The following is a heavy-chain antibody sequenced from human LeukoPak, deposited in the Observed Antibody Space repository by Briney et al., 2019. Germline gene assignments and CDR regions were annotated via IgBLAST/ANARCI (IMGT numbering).Heavy chain of an antibody. CDR1: GYSFTSSW. CDR2: IYPGDSDS. V-gene: IGHV5-51*01. Sequence: GESLKISCQGSGYSFTSSWIGWVRQMPGKGLEWMGIIYPGDSDSRYSPSFQGQVTISADKSISTAYLQWSSLKASDTAMYYCATAIAVAGTRGFDYWGQGTLVTISS. J-gene: IGHJ4*02. CDR3: ATAIAVAGTRGFDY. D-gene: IGHD6-19*01.